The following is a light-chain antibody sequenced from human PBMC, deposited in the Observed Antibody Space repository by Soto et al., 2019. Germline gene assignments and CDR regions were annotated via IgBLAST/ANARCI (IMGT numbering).Light chain of an antibody. CDR1: QSVASSY. CDR2: GAS. CDR3: QQYGSSPLT. Sequence: EVVLPQSPGTLSLAPGERCSLSCSASQSVASSYLAWYQQKPGQAPRLLIYGASSRATGIPDRFSGSGSGTDFTLTISRLEPEDFAVYYCQQYGSSPLTFGGGTKVDIK. J-gene: IGKJ4*01. V-gene: IGKV3-20*01.